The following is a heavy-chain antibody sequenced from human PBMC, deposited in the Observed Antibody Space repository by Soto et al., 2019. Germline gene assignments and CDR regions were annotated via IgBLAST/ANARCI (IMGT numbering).Heavy chain of an antibody. CDR2: IWYDGSNK. D-gene: IGHD3-22*01. V-gene: IGHV3-33*01. CDR1: GFTFSSYG. J-gene: IGHJ3*02. CDR3: ARSPTDSSGYYYGAFDI. Sequence: PGGSLRLSCAASGFTFSSYGVHWVRQAPGKGLEWVAVIWYDGSNKYYADSVKGRFTISRDNSKNTLYLQMNSLRAEDTAVYYCARSPTDSSGYYYGAFDIWRQGTMVTVSS.